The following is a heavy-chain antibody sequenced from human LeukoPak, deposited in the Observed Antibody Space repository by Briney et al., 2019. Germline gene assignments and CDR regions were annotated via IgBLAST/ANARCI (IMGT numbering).Heavy chain of an antibody. CDR1: GGSISSGSYF. V-gene: IGHV4-61*02. Sequence: SETLSLTCTVSGGSISSGSYFWTWLRQPAGKRLVWIGRINTSGSTNYNPSLKSRLTISVDTSKNQFSLKLSSVTAADTAVFFCAREGYTSSWYSGYYYFDYWGQGTLVTVSS. D-gene: IGHD6-13*01. CDR3: AREGYTSSWYSGYYYFDY. J-gene: IGHJ4*02. CDR2: INTSGST.